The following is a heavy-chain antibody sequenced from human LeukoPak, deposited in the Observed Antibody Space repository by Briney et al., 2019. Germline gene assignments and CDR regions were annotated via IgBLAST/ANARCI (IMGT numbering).Heavy chain of an antibody. D-gene: IGHD6-19*01. CDR1: GFTVSSNY. V-gene: IGHV3-53*01. J-gene: IGHJ4*02. Sequence: GGSLRLTCAASGFTVSSNYMSWVRQAPGKGLEWVSVIYSGGSTYYADSVKGRFSISRDNSKNTLYLQMNCLRAEDTAVYYCARGRQYSTGWYYFDYWGQGTLVTVSS. CDR2: IYSGGST. CDR3: ARGRQYSTGWYYFDY.